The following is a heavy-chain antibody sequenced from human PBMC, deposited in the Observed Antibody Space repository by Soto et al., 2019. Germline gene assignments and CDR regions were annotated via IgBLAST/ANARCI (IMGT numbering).Heavy chain of an antibody. CDR3: ARDLGYYDSSGRRSAFDI. J-gene: IGHJ3*02. D-gene: IGHD3-22*01. CDR2: ISSSSSYI. V-gene: IGHV3-21*01. Sequence: PGGSLRLSCAASGFTFSSYWMSWVRQAPGKGLEWVSSISSSSSYIYYADSVKGRFTISRDNAKNSLYLQMNSLRAEDTAVYYCARDLGYYDSSGRRSAFDIWGQGTMVTGS. CDR1: GFTFSSYW.